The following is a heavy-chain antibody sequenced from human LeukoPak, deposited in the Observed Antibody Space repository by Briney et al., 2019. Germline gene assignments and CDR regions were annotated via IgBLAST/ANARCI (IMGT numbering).Heavy chain of an antibody. Sequence: SETLSLTCTVSGYSINSGYYWGWIRQPPGKGLEWIGSFYHSGSTYYNPSLKSRVTISLDTSKNQFSLKLSSVTAADTAVYYCARVRRVGATPFDYWGQGTLVTVSS. CDR1: GYSINSGYY. CDR2: FYHSGST. D-gene: IGHD1-26*01. V-gene: IGHV4-38-2*02. CDR3: ARVRRVGATPFDY. J-gene: IGHJ4*02.